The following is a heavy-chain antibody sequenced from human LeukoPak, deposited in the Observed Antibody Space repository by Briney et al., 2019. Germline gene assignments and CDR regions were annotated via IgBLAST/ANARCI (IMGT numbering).Heavy chain of an antibody. CDR3: TREDRPFCPFAY. J-gene: IGHJ4*02. D-gene: IGHD3-22*01. V-gene: IGHV4-4*02. CDR1: GGSISNTNW. Sequence: VQPSGTLSLTCGVSGGSISNTNWWSWVRQPPGQGLEWIGEISLTGLTHYNPSLESRVTVSLDKSKNQLSLNLTSVTAADTAVYYCTREDRPFCPFAYWGQGVLVTVSS. CDR2: ISLTGLT.